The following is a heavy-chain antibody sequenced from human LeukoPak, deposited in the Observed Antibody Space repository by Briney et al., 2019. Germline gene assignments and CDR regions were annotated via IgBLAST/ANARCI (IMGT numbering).Heavy chain of an antibody. CDR3: AKASLVSNGDAVL. CDR2: LRGDGST. Sequence: PGGSLRLSCAASGFTFSSYAMSWVRQAPARGLEWVSSLRGDGSTFYADSVKGRFTLSRDESRNTVYFQLSSLRVEDTAVYYCAKASLVSNGDAVLWGQGTLVTVFS. V-gene: IGHV3-23*01. CDR1: GFTFSSYA. J-gene: IGHJ4*02. D-gene: IGHD3-16*01.